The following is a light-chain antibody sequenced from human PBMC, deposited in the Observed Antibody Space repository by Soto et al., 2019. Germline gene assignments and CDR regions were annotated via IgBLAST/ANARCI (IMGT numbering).Light chain of an antibody. V-gene: IGLV2-11*01. J-gene: IGLJ2*01. CDR1: SSDVGGYNY. Sequence: QSALTQPRSVSGSPGQSVTISCTGTSSDVGGYNYVSWYQQHPGKAPKLMIYDVNKRPSGVPDRFSGSKSGDTASLTISGLQAEDEADYFCCSYAGSYSVLFGGRTKLTVL. CDR2: DVN. CDR3: CSYAGSYSVL.